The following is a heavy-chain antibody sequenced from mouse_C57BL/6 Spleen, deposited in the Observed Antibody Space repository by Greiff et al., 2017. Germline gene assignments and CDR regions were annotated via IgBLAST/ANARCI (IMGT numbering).Heavy chain of an antibody. CDR2: IWGDGGT. Sequence: VKLMESGPGLVAPSQSLSITCTVSGFSLTSYGVSWVRQPPGQGLEWMGVIWGDGGTTYHSALISSLSISKANTTDKILLRLNSLQTADTATYYCAILEGFAYWGQGTLVTVSA. CDR3: AILEGFAY. CDR1: GFSLTSYG. V-gene: IGHV2-3*01. J-gene: IGHJ3*01.